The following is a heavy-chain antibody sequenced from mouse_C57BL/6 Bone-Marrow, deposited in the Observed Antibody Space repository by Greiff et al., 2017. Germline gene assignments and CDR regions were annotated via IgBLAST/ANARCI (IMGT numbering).Heavy chain of an antibody. V-gene: IGHV2-5*01. D-gene: IGHD3-3*01. CDR1: GFSLTSYG. CDR2: IWRDGGT. J-gene: IGHJ4*01. Sequence: VQLQQSGPGLVQPSQSLSITCTVSGFSLTSYGVHWVRQSPGKGLEWLGVIWRDGGTDYNAAFMSRMSITKDNSKSQVFFKMNSLQADDTAIYYCAKKLYYYAMDYWGQGTSVTVSS. CDR3: AKKLYYYAMDY.